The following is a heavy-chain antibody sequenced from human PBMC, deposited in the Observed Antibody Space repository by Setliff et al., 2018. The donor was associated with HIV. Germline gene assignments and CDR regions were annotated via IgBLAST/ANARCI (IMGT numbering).Heavy chain of an antibody. Sequence: GGSLRLSCVASGLPFYNYWMTWLRRAPGRGLEWVANIKQDGSDMHYIESVKGRFTIFRDNAKNSLYLQMNSLRVDDTAVYYCTPQWPVGYWGQGTLVTVSS. CDR1: GLPFYNYW. CDR3: TPQWPVGY. V-gene: IGHV3-7*01. D-gene: IGHD6-19*01. J-gene: IGHJ4*02. CDR2: IKQDGSDM.